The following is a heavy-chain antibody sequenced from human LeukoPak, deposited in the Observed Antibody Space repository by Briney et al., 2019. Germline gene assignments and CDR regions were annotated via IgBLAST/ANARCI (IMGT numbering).Heavy chain of an antibody. CDR1: GYTFISYG. Sequence: ASVKVSCKASGYTFISYGISWVRQTPGQGLEWMGWISAYNGNTNYAQKLQGRVTMTTDTSTSTAYMELRSLRSDDTAVYYCARGYYCSGGSCHSQGDDYWGQGTLVTVSS. V-gene: IGHV1-18*01. J-gene: IGHJ4*02. CDR3: ARGYYCSGGSCHSQGDDY. D-gene: IGHD2-15*01. CDR2: ISAYNGNT.